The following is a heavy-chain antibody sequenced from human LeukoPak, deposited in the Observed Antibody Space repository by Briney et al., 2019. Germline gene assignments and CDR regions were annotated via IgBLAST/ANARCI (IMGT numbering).Heavy chain of an antibody. D-gene: IGHD5-18*01. J-gene: IGHJ4*02. CDR3: ARDLSGVTGYTYGRGIDY. CDR2: IEKDGSEK. Sequence: GGSLRLSCAASGFTFSSYEMNWVRQAPGKGLEWVANIEKDGSEKYYVDSVKGRFAISRDNAKTSLYLQMNSLRAEDTAVYYCARDLSGVTGYTYGRGIDYWGQGTLVTVSS. CDR1: GFTFSSYE. V-gene: IGHV3-7*01.